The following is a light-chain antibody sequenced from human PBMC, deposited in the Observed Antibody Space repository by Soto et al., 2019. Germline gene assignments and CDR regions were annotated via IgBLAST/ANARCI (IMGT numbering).Light chain of an antibody. CDR1: SSDVGGCNS. CDR2: GVT. Sequence: QSALTQPPSASGSPGQSVTISCTGTSSDVGGCNSVSWYQHHPGKAPQLMIYGVTKRPSGVPDRFSGSKSGNTASLTVSGLQADDEADYYCSSYVGSSSFVVFGGGTKLTVL. V-gene: IGLV2-8*01. J-gene: IGLJ3*02. CDR3: SSYVGSSSFVV.